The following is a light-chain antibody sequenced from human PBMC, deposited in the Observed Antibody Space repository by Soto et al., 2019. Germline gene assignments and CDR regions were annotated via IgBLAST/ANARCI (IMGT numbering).Light chain of an antibody. CDR3: QRYNSAPRT. CDR1: QGIAVY. CDR2: GGS. J-gene: IGKJ4*01. Sequence: DIQMTQSPSSLSAFVGDRVTITCRASQGIAVYLAWYQQKPGKVPKLLIYGGSSLVSGVPFRFSGSCSGTDFTLTISSLQPEDVATYYCQRYNSAPRTFGGGTKVEIK. V-gene: IGKV1-27*01.